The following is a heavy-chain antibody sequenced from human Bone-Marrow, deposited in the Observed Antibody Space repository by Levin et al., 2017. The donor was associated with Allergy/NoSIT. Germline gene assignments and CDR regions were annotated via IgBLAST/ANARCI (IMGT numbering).Heavy chain of an antibody. D-gene: IGHD2-2*02. CDR3: ATRSHTYPNYFDY. Sequence: GESLKISCAASGFTFSSYAMSWVRQAPGKGLEWVSAISGSGGSTYYADSVKGRFTISRDNSKNTLYLQMNSLRAEDTAVYYCATRSHTYPNYFDYWGQGTLVTVSS. J-gene: IGHJ4*02. CDR1: GFTFSSYA. CDR2: ISGSGGST. V-gene: IGHV3-23*01.